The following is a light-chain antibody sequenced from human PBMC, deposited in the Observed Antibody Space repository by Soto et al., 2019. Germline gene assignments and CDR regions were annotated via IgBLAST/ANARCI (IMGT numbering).Light chain of an antibody. Sequence: EIVLTQSPATLSLSPGERVTLSCEASQSLTNNYLAWYQQRPGLAPRLLIFDASIRATGIPDRFSGSGSGTDFTFTISRLEPDDFAVYYCQQFGNSPTFGGGTKVEFK. CDR1: QSLTNNY. CDR2: DAS. CDR3: QQFGNSPT. J-gene: IGKJ4*01. V-gene: IGKV3D-20*01.